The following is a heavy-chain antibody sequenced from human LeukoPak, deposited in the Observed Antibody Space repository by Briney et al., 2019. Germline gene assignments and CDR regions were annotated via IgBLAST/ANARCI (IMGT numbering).Heavy chain of an antibody. CDR2: IYSGGST. CDR3: AKDRGIGKNWFDP. Sequence: PGGSLRLSCAASGFTVSSNYMSWVRQAPGKGLEWVSVIYSGGSTYYADSVKGRFTISRDNSKNTLYLQMNSLRAEDTAVYYCAKDRGIGKNWFDPWGQGTLVTVSS. D-gene: IGHD3-16*02. J-gene: IGHJ5*02. CDR1: GFTVSSNY. V-gene: IGHV3-66*01.